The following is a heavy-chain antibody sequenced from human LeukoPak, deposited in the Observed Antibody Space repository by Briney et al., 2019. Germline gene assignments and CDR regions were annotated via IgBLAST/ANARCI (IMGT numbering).Heavy chain of an antibody. J-gene: IGHJ6*03. Sequence: SETLSLTCTVSGGSITSSSFYWGWIRQSPGKGLEWIGNIYYSGSTYYNPSLKSRVTISVDTSKNQFSLKLSSVTAADTAVYYCARVSGGSGSYMPYYYYYYMDVWGKGTTVTVSS. CDR3: ARVSGGSGSYMPYYYYYYMDV. V-gene: IGHV4-39*07. D-gene: IGHD3-10*01. CDR2: IYYSGST. CDR1: GGSITSSSFY.